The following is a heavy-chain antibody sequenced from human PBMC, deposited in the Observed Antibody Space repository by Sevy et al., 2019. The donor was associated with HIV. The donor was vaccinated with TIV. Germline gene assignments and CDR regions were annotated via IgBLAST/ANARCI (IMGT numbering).Heavy chain of an antibody. V-gene: IGHV3-23*01. CDR2: ISGSGGNT. D-gene: IGHD2-2*01. Sequence: GGSLRLSCAASGFTFSSYAMTWVRQAPGKGLEWVSTISGSGGNTYYADSVKGRFTISRDNSKNTLYLQMNSLRAEDTAVYYCAKGLLVPAYRSFDYWGQGTLVTVS. CDR1: GFTFSSYA. CDR3: AKGLLVPAYRSFDY. J-gene: IGHJ4*02.